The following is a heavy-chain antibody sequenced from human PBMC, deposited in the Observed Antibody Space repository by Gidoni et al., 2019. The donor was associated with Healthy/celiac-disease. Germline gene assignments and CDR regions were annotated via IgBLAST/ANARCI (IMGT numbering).Heavy chain of an antibody. Sequence: QLQLQESGPGLVKPSETLSLTCTVSGGSISSSSYYWGWIRQPPGKGLEWIGSIYYSGSTYYNPSLKSRVTISVDTSKNQFSLKLSSVTAADTAVYYCARHPTFRWDHGGSNWFDPWGQGTLVTVSS. J-gene: IGHJ5*02. D-gene: IGHD1-26*01. CDR3: ARHPTFRWDHGGSNWFDP. V-gene: IGHV4-39*01. CDR2: IYYSGST. CDR1: GGSISSSSYY.